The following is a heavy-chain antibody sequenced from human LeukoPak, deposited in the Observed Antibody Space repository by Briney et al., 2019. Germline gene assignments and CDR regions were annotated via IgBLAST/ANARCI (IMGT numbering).Heavy chain of an antibody. J-gene: IGHJ4*02. CDR1: GFTFRTYG. D-gene: IGHD3-16*01. V-gene: IGHV3-33*08. Sequence: GGSLRLSCAASGFTFRTYGMHWVRQTPGKGLEWVAVIWSDGINKYYGDSVKGRFTISRDNSNNTLYLQMNTLRAEDTAVYYCARGGVGDYFDYWGQGTLVTVSS. CDR2: IWSDGINK. CDR3: ARGGVGDYFDY.